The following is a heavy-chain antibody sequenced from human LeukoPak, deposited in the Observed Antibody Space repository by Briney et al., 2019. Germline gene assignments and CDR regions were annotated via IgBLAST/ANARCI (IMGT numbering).Heavy chain of an antibody. CDR2: IYPHSGGT. Sequence: GASVKVSCKASGYTFTGYYMHWVRQAPGQGLEWMGRIYPHSGGTIYAQKFQGRVTMTRDTSISTAYMELSSLRPDDTAVYYCARDHAFDGDNWFDPWGQGTLVTVSS. D-gene: IGHD3-10*01. CDR3: ARDHAFDGDNWFDP. V-gene: IGHV1-2*06. CDR1: GYTFTGYY. J-gene: IGHJ5*02.